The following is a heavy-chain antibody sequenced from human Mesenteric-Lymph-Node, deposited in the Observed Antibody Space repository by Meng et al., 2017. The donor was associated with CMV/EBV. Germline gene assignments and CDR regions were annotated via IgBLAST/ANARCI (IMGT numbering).Heavy chain of an antibody. J-gene: IGHJ4*02. V-gene: IGHV4-39*07. Sequence: QLQLQESGPGLGKPSETLSLTCTVSGGSISSSSYYWGWIRQPPGKGLEWIGSIYYSGSTYYNPSLKSRVTISVDTSKNQFSLKLSSVTAADTAVYYCARDGDYYDSSGYNPFDYWGQGTLVTVSS. CDR2: IYYSGST. CDR3: ARDGDYYDSSGYNPFDY. CDR1: GGSISSSSYY. D-gene: IGHD3-22*01.